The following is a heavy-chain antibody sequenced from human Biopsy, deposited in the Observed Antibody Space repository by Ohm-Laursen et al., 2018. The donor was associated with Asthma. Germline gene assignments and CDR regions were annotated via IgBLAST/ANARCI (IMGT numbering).Heavy chain of an antibody. CDR3: ARDGVVPDAMYYHYYYGLDV. CDR2: ISYDGSSI. D-gene: IGHD2-2*01. J-gene: IGHJ6*02. Sequence: SLRLSCSASRFTYEMHWVRQAPGKGLEWVAVISYDGSSIYYADSVKGRFTISRDNSKNTLSLQMNSLRVEDTAVYYCARDGVVPDAMYYHYYYGLDVWGQGTTVTVSS. V-gene: IGHV3-30-3*01. CDR1: RFTYE.